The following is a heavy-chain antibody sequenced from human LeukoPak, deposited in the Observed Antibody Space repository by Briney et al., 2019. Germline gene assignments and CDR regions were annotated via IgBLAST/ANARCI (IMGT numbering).Heavy chain of an antibody. V-gene: IGHV3-7*01. CDR3: TRDQYYYDSSGYYVYDY. CDR2: MKVDGSDI. Sequence: GGSLRLSCAASGFTFTNDFMTWVRQAPGKGLEWVANMKVDGSDIHYVDSVKGRFTISSDNARNSLYLQMNSLRAEDTAVYYCTRDQYYYDSSGYYVYDYWGQGTLVTVSS. D-gene: IGHD3-22*01. J-gene: IGHJ4*02. CDR1: GFTFTNDF.